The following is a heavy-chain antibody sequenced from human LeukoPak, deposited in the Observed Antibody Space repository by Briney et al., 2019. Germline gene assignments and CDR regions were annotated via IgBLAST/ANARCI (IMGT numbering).Heavy chain of an antibody. CDR1: GYTFTSYA. J-gene: IGHJ4*02. CDR3: ARVGGSGSPVKSLDY. V-gene: IGHV7-4-1*02. Sequence: ASVKVSCKASGYTFTSYAMSWVRQAPGQGLEWMGWINTNTGNPTYAQGFTGRFVFSLDTSVSTAYLQISSLKAEDTAVYCCARVGGSGSPVKSLDYWGQGTLVTVSS. D-gene: IGHD3-10*01. CDR2: INTNTGNP.